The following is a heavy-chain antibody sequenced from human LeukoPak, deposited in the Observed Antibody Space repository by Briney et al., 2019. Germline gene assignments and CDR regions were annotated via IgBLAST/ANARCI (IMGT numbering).Heavy chain of an antibody. CDR3: ARGAN. V-gene: IGHV3-53*01. Sequence: GGSLRLSCAASGFTVSSDYMTWVRQAPGKGLEWVSILYARGLTYYADSVKGRFTISRDNSKNTLYLQMNNLRVEDTAVYYCARGANWGQGTLVTVSS. CDR1: GFTVSSDY. J-gene: IGHJ4*02. CDR2: LYARGLT.